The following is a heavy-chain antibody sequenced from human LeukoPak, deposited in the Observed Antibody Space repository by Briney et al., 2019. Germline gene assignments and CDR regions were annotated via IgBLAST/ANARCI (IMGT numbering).Heavy chain of an antibody. V-gene: IGHV3-7*01. D-gene: IGHD3-3*01. CDR1: GFNFSSYV. CDR2: IKQDGSEK. Sequence: PGGSLRLSCEASGFNFSSYVMSWVRQAPGKGLEWVANIKQDGSEKYYVDSVKGRFTISRDNAKNSLYLQMNSLRAEDTAVYYCARDAVEDFWSGYIYYYYMDVWGKGTTVTVSS. CDR3: ARDAVEDFWSGYIYYYYMDV. J-gene: IGHJ6*03.